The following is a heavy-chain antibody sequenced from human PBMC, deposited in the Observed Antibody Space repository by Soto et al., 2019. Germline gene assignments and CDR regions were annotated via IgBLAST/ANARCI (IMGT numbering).Heavy chain of an antibody. V-gene: IGHV1-18*01. J-gene: IGHJ4*02. CDR3: ATQKAYCSSTSCYVV. CDR2: ISAYNGNT. Sequence: VEVCCKACGYTFTSYGISWVRQAPGQGLEWMGWISAYNGNTNYAQKLLGRVTMTTDTSTNTAYMELRSLRSDDTAVYYCATQKAYCSSTSCYVVWGQGTLVTVSS. D-gene: IGHD2-2*01. CDR1: GYTFTSYG.